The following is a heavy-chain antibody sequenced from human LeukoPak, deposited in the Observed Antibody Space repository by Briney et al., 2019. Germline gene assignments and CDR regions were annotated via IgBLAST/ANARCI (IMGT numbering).Heavy chain of an antibody. CDR3: ARGHYGFDP. CDR2: MYYSGGDT. D-gene: IGHD3-16*01. J-gene: IGHJ5*02. V-gene: IGHV4-59*08. CDR1: GGSISGYY. Sequence: LETLSLTCTVFGGSISGYYWSWLRQPPGKGLEWIAYMYYSGGDTDYNPSLNSRVAISVDTSTNQVSLKLRSVTAAGTAVYYCARGHYGFDPWGQGILVTVPS.